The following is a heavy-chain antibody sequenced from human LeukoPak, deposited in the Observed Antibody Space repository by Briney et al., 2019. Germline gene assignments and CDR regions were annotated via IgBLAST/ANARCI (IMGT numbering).Heavy chain of an antibody. CDR2: ISSSSSYI. CDR3: ARCRVTHSSSSELAY. V-gene: IGHV3-21*01. CDR1: GFTYSSYS. Sequence: GGSLRLSCAASGFTYSSYSMNWVRQAPGKGLEWVSSISSSSSYIYYADSLKGRFTISRDNAKNSLYLQMNSLRAEDTAVYYCARCRVTHSSSSELAYWGQGTLVTVSS. J-gene: IGHJ4*02. D-gene: IGHD6-6*01.